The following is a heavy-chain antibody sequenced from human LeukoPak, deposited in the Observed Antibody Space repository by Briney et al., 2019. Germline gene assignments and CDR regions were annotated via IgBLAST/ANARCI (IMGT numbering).Heavy chain of an antibody. J-gene: IGHJ4*02. D-gene: IGHD3-10*01. CDR3: ARVSMVRGFDY. V-gene: IGHV4-39*07. CDR2: IYYSGST. CDR1: GASLSSSSYY. Sequence: SETLSLTCTVSGASLSSSSYYWGWIRQPPGKGLEWIGTIYYSGSTYYNPSLKSRVTISVDRSKNQFSLKLSSVTAADTAVYYCARVSMVRGFDYWGQGTLVTVSS.